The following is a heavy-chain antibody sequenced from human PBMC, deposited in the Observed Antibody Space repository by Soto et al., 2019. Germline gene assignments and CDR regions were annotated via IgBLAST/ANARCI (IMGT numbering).Heavy chain of an antibody. J-gene: IGHJ4*02. CDR1: NFSISSGYY. D-gene: IGHD1-26*01. Sequence: NPSETLSLTCVVSNFSISSGYYWGWIRQSPGKGLEWIASIYRSGTTSYNPSLKSRVTISVDPSKNQFSLMLTAVTAADTAVYYCARTRSGSYYSVFNYWGRGSLVTVSS. CDR3: ARTRSGSYYSVFNY. V-gene: IGHV4-38-2*01. CDR2: IYRSGTT.